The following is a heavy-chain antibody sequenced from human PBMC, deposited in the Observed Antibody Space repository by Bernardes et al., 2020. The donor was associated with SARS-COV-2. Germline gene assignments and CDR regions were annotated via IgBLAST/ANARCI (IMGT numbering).Heavy chain of an antibody. J-gene: IGHJ4*02. CDR3: GRCPFGRSIDY. Sequence: SETLSLTCNVSSGSISPYSWSWVRQPPGKGLEWIGYVPYSGTATYNPSLWGRLTFSIDTSKTQFSLQLSSVTAADTAIYYCGRCPFGRSIDYWGRGTLVTVSS. D-gene: IGHD3-3*01. CDR1: SGSISPYS. V-gene: IGHV4-59*08. CDR2: VPYSGTA.